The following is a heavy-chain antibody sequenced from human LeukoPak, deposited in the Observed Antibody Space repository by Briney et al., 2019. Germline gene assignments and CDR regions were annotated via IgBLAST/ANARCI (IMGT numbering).Heavy chain of an antibody. CDR2: IYYSGSN. D-gene: IGHD6-13*01. V-gene: IGHV4-59*11. Sequence: SETLSLTCTVSGGSISSHYWSWILQPPGKGLEWIGYIYYSGSNNYNPSLKSRVTISVDTSKNQFSLKLSSVTAADTAVYYCARAYSSSWYVNWFDPWGQGTLVTVSS. CDR3: ARAYSSSWYVNWFDP. CDR1: GGSISSHY. J-gene: IGHJ5*02.